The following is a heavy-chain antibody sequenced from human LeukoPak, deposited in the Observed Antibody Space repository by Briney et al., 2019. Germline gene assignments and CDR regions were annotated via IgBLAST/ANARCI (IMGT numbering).Heavy chain of an antibody. V-gene: IGHV4-38-2*02. CDR2: IYHSGST. D-gene: IGHD2/OR15-2a*01. CDR3: VRDLTSNYMDV. J-gene: IGHJ6*03. CDR1: GYSISSNYY. Sequence: PSETLSLTCTVSGYSISSNYYWGWIRQPPGKGLEWVGIIYHSGSTYYNPSLKSRVTISLDTSKNQFSLNLSSVTAADTALYYCVRDLTSNYMDVWGKGTTVTVS.